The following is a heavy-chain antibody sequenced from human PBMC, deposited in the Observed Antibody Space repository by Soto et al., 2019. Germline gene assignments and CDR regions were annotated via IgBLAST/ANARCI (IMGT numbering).Heavy chain of an antibody. Sequence: PGGSLRLSCAASGFTFSDYYMSWIRQAPGKGLEWVSYLSSSGSTIYYADSVKGRFTISRDNAKNSLYLQMNSLRAEDTAVYYCARRAVVVVAATPYYYYYYMDVWGKGTTVTVFS. J-gene: IGHJ6*03. CDR1: GFTFSDYY. CDR2: LSSSGSTI. V-gene: IGHV3-11*01. CDR3: ARRAVVVVAATPYYYYYYMDV. D-gene: IGHD2-15*01.